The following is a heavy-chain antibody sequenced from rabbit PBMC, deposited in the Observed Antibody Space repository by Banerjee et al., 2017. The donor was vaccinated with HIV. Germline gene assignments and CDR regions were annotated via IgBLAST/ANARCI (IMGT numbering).Heavy chain of an antibody. Sequence: QEQLKESGGGLVQPGGSLKLSCKASGFDFSNYYMNWVRQAPGKGLEWIGCIATDSGNTYYANWTKGRFTISKTSSTTVTLQMTSLTAADTATYLCARDLGGSWHLWGPGTLVTVS. CDR2: IATDSGNT. CDR1: GFDFSNYYM. V-gene: IGHV1S45*01. D-gene: IGHD8-1*01. CDR3: ARDLGGSWHL. J-gene: IGHJ4*01.